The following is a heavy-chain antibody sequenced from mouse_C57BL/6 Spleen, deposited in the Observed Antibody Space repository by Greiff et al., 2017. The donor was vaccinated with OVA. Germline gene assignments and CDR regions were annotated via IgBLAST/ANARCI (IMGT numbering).Heavy chain of an antibody. CDR1: GYTFTDYE. J-gene: IGHJ2*01. CDR2: IDPATGGT. CDR3: TRKDYGYVPFDY. D-gene: IGHD2-14*01. Sequence: QVQLQQSGAELVRPGASVTLSCKASGYTFTDYEMHWVKQTPVHGLEWIGAIDPATGGTAYNQKFKGKAILTADKSSSTAYMELRSLTSEDSAVYYCTRKDYGYVPFDYWGQGTTLTVSS. V-gene: IGHV1-15*01.